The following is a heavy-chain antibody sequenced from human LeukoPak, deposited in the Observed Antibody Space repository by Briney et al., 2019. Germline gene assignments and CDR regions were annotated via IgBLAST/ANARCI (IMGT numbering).Heavy chain of an antibody. Sequence: ASVTVSCTASGYTFTSYAMHWVRQAPGQRLEWMGWINAGNGNTKYSQKFQGRVTITRDTSASTAYMGLSSLRSEDTAVYYCARGSALLALSFDYWGQGTLVTVSS. CDR1: GYTFTSYA. D-gene: IGHD2-15*01. CDR3: ARGSALLALSFDY. J-gene: IGHJ4*02. V-gene: IGHV1-3*01. CDR2: INAGNGNT.